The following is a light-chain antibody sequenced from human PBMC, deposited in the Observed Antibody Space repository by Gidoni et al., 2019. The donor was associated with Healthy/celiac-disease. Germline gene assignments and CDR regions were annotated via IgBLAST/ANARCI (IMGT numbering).Light chain of an antibody. Sequence: QSVLTQPPSVSEAPGQRFTISCTGSSSNIGAGYDVHWYQQLPGTAPKLLIYGNSNRPSGVPDRFSGSKSGTSASLAITGLQAEDEADYYCQSYDSSLSVVFGGGTKLTVL. J-gene: IGLJ2*01. CDR2: GNS. CDR3: QSYDSSLSVV. V-gene: IGLV1-40*01. CDR1: SSNIGAGYD.